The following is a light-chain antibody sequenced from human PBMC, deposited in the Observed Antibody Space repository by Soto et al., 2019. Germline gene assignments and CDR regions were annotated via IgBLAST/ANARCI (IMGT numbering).Light chain of an antibody. V-gene: IGKV1-17*01. J-gene: IGKJ1*01. CDR3: LQHSNNFWT. Sequence: DIQMTQSPSTLSASIGDTVTVACRASQGISNWLAWYQQKPGKAPRRLIYGASTLQNGVPPRFSGSGSGTEFTLTISSLQPEDFATYYCLQHSNNFWTFGQGTMVDI. CDR2: GAS. CDR1: QGISNW.